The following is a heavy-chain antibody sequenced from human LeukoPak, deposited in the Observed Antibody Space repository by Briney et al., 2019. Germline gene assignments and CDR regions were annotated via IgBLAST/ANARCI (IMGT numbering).Heavy chain of an antibody. V-gene: IGHV4-34*01. D-gene: IGHD3-22*01. CDR2: INHSGST. CDR1: GGSFSGYY. Sequence: PLETLSLTCAVYGGSFSGYYWSWIRQPPGKGLEWIGEINHSGSTNYNPSLKSRVTISVDTSKNQFSLKLSSVTAADTAVYYCALPTYYYDSSGYPRYYFDYWGQGTLVTVSS. CDR3: ALPTYYYDSSGYPRYYFDY. J-gene: IGHJ4*02.